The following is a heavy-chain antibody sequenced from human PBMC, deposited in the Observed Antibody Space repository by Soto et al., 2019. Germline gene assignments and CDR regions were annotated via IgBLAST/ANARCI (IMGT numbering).Heavy chain of an antibody. V-gene: IGHV5-51*01. J-gene: IGHJ4*02. CDR1: GYSFTSYW. Sequence: GESLKISCKGSGYSFTSYWIGWVRQMPGKGLEWMGIIYPGDSDTRYSPSFQGQVTISADKSISTAYLQWSSLKASDTAMYYCARSYDSSGYYYVFDYWGQGTLVTVSS. D-gene: IGHD3-22*01. CDR2: IYPGDSDT. CDR3: ARSYDSSGYYYVFDY.